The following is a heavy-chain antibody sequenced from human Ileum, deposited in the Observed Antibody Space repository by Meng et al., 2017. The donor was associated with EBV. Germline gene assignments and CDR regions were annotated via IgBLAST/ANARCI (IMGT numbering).Heavy chain of an antibody. J-gene: IGHJ5*02. CDR1: GDSISTGLW. D-gene: IGHD6-19*01. CDR2: ISHSGST. CDR3: ARSPGWYSLDP. Sequence: QVQLQESGPGLVQPSGTLSRTCPVSGDSISTGLWWNWVRRSPEKGLEWIGEISHSGSTTYNPSLKSRVTILLDKTKNHFSLKLNSVTAADTAVYYCARSPGWYSLDPWGQGTLVTVSS. V-gene: IGHV4-4*02.